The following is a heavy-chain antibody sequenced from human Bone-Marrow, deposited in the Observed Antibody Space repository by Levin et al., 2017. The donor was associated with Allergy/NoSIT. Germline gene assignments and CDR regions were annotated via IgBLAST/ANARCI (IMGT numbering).Heavy chain of an antibody. J-gene: IGHJ6*03. Sequence: SVKVSCKASGGTFSSYAISWVRQAPGQGLEWMGGIIPIFGTANYAQKFQGRVTITADESTSTAYMELSSLRSEDTAVYYCARDGSSWAYYYYYMDVWGKGTTVTVSS. V-gene: IGHV1-69*13. D-gene: IGHD6-13*01. CDR1: GGTFSSYA. CDR3: ARDGSSWAYYYYYMDV. CDR2: IIPIFGTA.